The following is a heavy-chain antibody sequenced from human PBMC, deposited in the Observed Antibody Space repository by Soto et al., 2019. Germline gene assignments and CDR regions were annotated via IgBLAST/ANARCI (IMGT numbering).Heavy chain of an antibody. D-gene: IGHD3-16*01. CDR1: GYTFTDYY. V-gene: IGHV1-2*04. J-gene: IGHJ3*02. CDR3: ARAYTALHAFDI. CDR2: INPNTGGT. Sequence: ASVKVSCKASGYTFTDYYIHWVRQAPGQGLEWMGWINPNTGGTNHAQKFQDWVTMTRDTSISTAYMELSRLISDDTAVYYCARAYTALHAFDIWGPGTMVTVSS.